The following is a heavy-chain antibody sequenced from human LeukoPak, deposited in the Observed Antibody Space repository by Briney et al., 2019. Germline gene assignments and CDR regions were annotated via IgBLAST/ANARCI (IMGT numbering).Heavy chain of an antibody. Sequence: PSETLSLTCTVSGGSISSYYWSWIRQPPGKGLEWIGYIYYSGSTNYNPSLKSRVTISVDTSKNQFSLKLSSVTAADTAVYYCARPGYCSGGSCYYPLVYWGQGTLVTVSS. V-gene: IGHV4-59*01. CDR2: IYYSGST. CDR1: GGSISSYY. J-gene: IGHJ4*02. CDR3: ARPGYCSGGSCYYPLVY. D-gene: IGHD2-15*01.